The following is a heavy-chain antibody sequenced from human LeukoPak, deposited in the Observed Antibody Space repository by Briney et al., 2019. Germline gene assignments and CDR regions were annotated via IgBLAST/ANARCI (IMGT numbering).Heavy chain of an antibody. D-gene: IGHD6-6*01. J-gene: IGHJ4*02. CDR1: SGSLGSYY. Sequence: SETLSLTCTVSSGSLGSYYWNWLRQPAGKGLEWIGHICTSGSTNYNPSLKSRVTMSVDTSKNQFSLKLNSATAADTAFYYCAREYSSSSGKALDYWGQGTLVTVSS. CDR2: ICTSGST. CDR3: AREYSSSSGKALDY. V-gene: IGHV4-4*07.